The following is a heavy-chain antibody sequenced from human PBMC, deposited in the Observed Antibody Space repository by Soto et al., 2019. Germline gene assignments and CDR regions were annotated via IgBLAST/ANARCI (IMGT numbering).Heavy chain of an antibody. J-gene: IGHJ4*02. Sequence: GGSLRLSCAASGFTFSSYSMNWVRQAPGKGLEWVSYISSSSTIYYADSVKGRFTISRDNAKNSLYLQMNSLRAEDTAVYYCARAPARCSGGSCYSGQFDYWGQGTLVTVSS. CDR3: ARAPARCSGGSCYSGQFDY. D-gene: IGHD2-15*01. CDR2: ISSSSTI. CDR1: GFTFSSYS. V-gene: IGHV3-48*01.